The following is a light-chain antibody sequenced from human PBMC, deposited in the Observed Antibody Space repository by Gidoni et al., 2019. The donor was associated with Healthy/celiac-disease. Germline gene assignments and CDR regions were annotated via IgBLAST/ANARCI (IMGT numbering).Light chain of an antibody. CDR1: QSISSY. Sequence: DIQMTQSPSSLSASVGDRVTITSRASQSISSYLNWYPQKPGKAPKLLISAASSLQSGVPSRFSGSGSGTDFTLTIRMLQPEDFATYYCQQSYSTPPTFGQGTKVEIK. J-gene: IGKJ1*01. V-gene: IGKV1-39*01. CDR2: AAS. CDR3: QQSYSTPPT.